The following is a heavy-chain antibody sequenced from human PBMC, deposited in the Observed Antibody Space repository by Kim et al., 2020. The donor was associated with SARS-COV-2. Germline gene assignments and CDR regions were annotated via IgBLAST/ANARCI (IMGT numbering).Heavy chain of an antibody. CDR2: ISSSGSIK. D-gene: IGHD2-15*01. CDR1: GFTFSDYY. J-gene: IGHJ6*01. Sequence: GGSLSLSCADSGFTFSDYYMTWIRQASGKELEWVSHISSSGSIKYYADAAQGRFTISRDNAKNYLYLQMKRMRVEDTDVDDYASTGYRSGGIGFCYGMVV. V-gene: IGHV3-11*01. CDR3: ASTGYRSGGIGFCYGMVV.